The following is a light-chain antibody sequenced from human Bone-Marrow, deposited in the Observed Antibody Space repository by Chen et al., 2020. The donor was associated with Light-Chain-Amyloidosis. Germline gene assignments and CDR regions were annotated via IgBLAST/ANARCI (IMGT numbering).Light chain of an antibody. V-gene: IGLV3-21*02. J-gene: IGLJ3*02. CDR3: QVWDRSSDRPV. CDR2: DDR. CDR1: NIGSTS. Sequence: YVLTQPSSVSVPPGQTAPIACGGNNIGSTSVHWYQRTPGQAPLPVVYDDRDRPPGILARLSGSNSGDTATLAISRVEAGDEADYYCQVWDRSSDRPVFGGGTKLTVL.